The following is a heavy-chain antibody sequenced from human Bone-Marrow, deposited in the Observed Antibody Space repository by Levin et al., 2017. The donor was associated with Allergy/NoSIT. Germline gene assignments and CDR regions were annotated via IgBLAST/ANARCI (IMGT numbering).Heavy chain of an antibody. V-gene: IGHV1-24*01. D-gene: IGHD3-3*01. J-gene: IGHJ4*02. CDR1: GFTLTEFP. Sequence: GASVKVSCKVSGFTLTEFPMHWVRQAPGKGLEWMGGFDPEDDEILYSQTFDGRVTMTEDRSTDTVYMELTSLTSEDTAVYYCTTGYYWGQGTLVTVSS. CDR2: FDPEDDEI. CDR3: TTGYY.